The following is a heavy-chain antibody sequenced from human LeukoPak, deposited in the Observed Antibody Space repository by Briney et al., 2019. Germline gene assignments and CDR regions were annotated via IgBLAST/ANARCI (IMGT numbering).Heavy chain of an antibody. CDR3: VEEQLGRGYFDS. V-gene: IGHV3-74*01. Sequence: GGSLRLSCAASGFTFSRHWMHWVRQAPGKRLVWVSRIGGDGTITTYADSVKGRFTISRDNAKNMLFLQMNSLRAEDTALYYCVEEQLGRGYFDSWGEGTLVTVSS. CDR1: GFTFSRHW. D-gene: IGHD6-6*01. CDR2: IGGDGTIT. J-gene: IGHJ4*02.